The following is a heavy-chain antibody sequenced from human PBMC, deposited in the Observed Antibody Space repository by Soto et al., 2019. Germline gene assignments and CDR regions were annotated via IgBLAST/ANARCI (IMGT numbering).Heavy chain of an antibody. Sequence: GGSLRLSCAASVFTFSRFELHWVRQAPGKGLEWISYISSSGSTAYYASSVEGRFTISRDNANNSVYLQMDSLRAEDTALYYCTRAAWFPYLSFYWGQGALVTV. CDR3: TRAAWFPYLSFY. CDR2: ISSSGSTA. V-gene: IGHV3-48*03. CDR1: VFTFSRFE. D-gene: IGHD3-10*01. J-gene: IGHJ4*02.